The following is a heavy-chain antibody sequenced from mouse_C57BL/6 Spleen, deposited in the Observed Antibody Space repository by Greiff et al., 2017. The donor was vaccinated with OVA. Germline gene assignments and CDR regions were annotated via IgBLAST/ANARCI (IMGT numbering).Heavy chain of an antibody. J-gene: IGHJ4*01. D-gene: IGHD2-3*01. CDR3: ARREGYYPYYAMDY. Sequence: DVQLVESGGGLVKPGGSLKLSCAASGFTFSDYGMHWVRQAPEKGLEWVAYISSGSSTIYYADTVKGRFPISRDNAKNTLFLQMTSLRSEDTAMYYCARREGYYPYYAMDYWGQGTSVTVSS. CDR1: GFTFSDYG. CDR2: ISSGSSTI. V-gene: IGHV5-17*01.